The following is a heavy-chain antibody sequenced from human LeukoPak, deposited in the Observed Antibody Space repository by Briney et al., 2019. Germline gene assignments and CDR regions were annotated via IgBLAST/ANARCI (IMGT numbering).Heavy chain of an antibody. CDR3: ARHDYYGSLNWFDP. V-gene: IGHV4-39*01. Sequence: SETLSLACIVSGGSLNSPNYYWGWIRQPPGKGLEWIGTIYYSGTTYYNPSLKSRLTISVDTSKNQFSLKLTSVTAADTAVYYCARHDYYGSLNWFDPWGQGTLITVSS. CDR1: GGSLNSPNYY. CDR2: IYYSGTT. D-gene: IGHD3-10*01. J-gene: IGHJ5*02.